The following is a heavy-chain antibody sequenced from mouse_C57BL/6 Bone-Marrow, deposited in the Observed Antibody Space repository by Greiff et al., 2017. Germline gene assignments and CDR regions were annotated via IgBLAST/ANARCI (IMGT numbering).Heavy chain of an antibody. CDR2: IDPATGNT. D-gene: IGHD2-3*01. Sequence: VQLQQSVAELVRPGASVKLSCTASGFNIKNTYMHWVKQRPEQGLEWIGRIDPATGNTKYTPKFQGKATITADTSSNTAYLQLSSLTSEDTAIYYCARRWLLPYWYFDVWGTGTTVTVSS. CDR1: GFNIKNTY. CDR3: ARRWLLPYWYFDV. V-gene: IGHV14-3*01. J-gene: IGHJ1*03.